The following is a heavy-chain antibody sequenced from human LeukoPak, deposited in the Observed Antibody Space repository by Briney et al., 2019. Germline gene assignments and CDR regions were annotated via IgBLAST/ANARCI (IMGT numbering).Heavy chain of an antibody. CDR1: GFTFSDYY. CDR2: ISSSGSTI. V-gene: IGHV3-11*01. CDR3: AKKAGIAAAAYYFDY. J-gene: IGHJ4*02. D-gene: IGHD6-13*01. Sequence: GGSLRLSCAASGFTFSDYYMSWIRQAPGKGLEWVSYISSSGSTIYYADSVKGRFTISRDNSKNTLYLQMNSLRAEDTAVYYCAKKAGIAAAAYYFDYWGQGTLVTVSS.